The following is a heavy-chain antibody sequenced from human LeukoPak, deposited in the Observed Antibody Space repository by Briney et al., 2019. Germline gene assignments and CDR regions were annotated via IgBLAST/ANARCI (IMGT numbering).Heavy chain of an antibody. V-gene: IGHV3-30*18. D-gene: IGHD4-17*01. Sequence: GRSLRLSCAASGFTFSSYGMHWVRQAPRKGLEWVAVISYDGSNKYYADSVKGRFTISRDNSKNTLYLQMNSLRAEDTAVYYCAKDDQHYGDYPGWFDPWGQGTLVTVSS. CDR1: GFTFSSYG. CDR2: ISYDGSNK. J-gene: IGHJ5*02. CDR3: AKDDQHYGDYPGWFDP.